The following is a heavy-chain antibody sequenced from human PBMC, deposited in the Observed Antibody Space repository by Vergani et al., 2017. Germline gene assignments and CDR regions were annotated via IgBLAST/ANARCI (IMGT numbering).Heavy chain of an antibody. CDR3: AKGLGTSSGGGCFDP. V-gene: IGHV3-9*02. Sequence: EVQLEESGGGLVLPGRSLRLSCVASGFTSAGSALHWVRHAPGQGLEWVSGISWHSNSIGYADSVKGRFTISRDKAKNSLYLQMNSLRAEDTALYYCAKGLGTSSGGGCFDPWGQGTLSTVSS. J-gene: IGHJ5*02. CDR1: GFTSAGSA. CDR2: ISWHSNSI. D-gene: IGHD3-16*01.